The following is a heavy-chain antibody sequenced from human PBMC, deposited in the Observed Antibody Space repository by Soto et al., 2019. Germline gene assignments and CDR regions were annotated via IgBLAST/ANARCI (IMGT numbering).Heavy chain of an antibody. CDR1: GGTFSSYA. J-gene: IGHJ4*02. CDR3: ARGPFSRITFGGVIVIPSFDY. V-gene: IGHV1-69*13. Sequence: ASVKVSCKASGGTFSSYAISWVRQAPGQGLEWMGGIIPIFGTANYAQKFQGRVTITADESTSTAYMELGSLRSEDTAVYYCARGPFSRITFGGVIVIPSFDYWGQGTLVTVSS. CDR2: IIPIFGTA. D-gene: IGHD3-16*02.